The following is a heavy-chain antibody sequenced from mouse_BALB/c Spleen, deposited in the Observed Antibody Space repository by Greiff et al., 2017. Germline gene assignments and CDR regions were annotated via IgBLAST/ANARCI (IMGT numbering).Heavy chain of an antibody. V-gene: IGHV1S56*01. CDR2: IYPGNVNT. J-gene: IGHJ4*01. CDR3: ARSQVRITTDYYAMDY. D-gene: IGHD1-2*01. CDR1: GYTFTSYY. Sequence: QVQLQQSGPELVKPGASVRISCKASGYTFTSYYIHWVKQRPGQGLEWIGWIYPGNVNTKYNEKFKGKATLTADKSSSTAYMQLKSLTSEDSAVYYCARSQVRITTDYYAMDYWGQGTSVTVSS.